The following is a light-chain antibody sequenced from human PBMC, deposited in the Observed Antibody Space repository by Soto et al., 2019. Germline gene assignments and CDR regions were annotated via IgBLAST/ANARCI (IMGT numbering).Light chain of an antibody. CDR2: DDN. Sequence: VLTQPPSVTVAPAQKATISCSGSSSNIGGNSVSWYQQLPGTAPKLLIYDDNKRPSGIPDRFSGSKSGTSATLGITGFQTGDEADYYCGSWDSSLSAYVFGTGTKVTAL. V-gene: IGLV1-51*01. CDR3: GSWDSSLSAYV. CDR1: SSNIGGNS. J-gene: IGLJ1*01.